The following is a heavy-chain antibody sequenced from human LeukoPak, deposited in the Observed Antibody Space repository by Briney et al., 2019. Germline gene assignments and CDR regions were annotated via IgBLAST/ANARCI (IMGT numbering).Heavy chain of an antibody. CDR1: GGTFSSYA. J-gene: IGHJ4*02. V-gene: IGHV1-69*13. D-gene: IGHD3-9*01. Sequence: ASVKVSCKASGGTFSSYAISWVRRAPGQGLEWMGGIIPIFGTANYAQKFQGRVTITADESTSTAYMELSSLRSEDTAVYYCARDPTDTYYDILTGYYGNGFDYWGQGTLVTVSS. CDR3: ARDPTDTYYDILTGYYGNGFDY. CDR2: IIPIFGTA.